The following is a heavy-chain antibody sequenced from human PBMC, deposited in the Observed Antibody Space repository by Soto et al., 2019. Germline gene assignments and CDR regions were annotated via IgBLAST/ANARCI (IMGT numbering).Heavy chain of an antibody. Sequence: PGWSLRLSCAASGFTFGDAWMSWVRQAPGKGLEWVGRIKSNSDGGTTDYTAPVKGRFTISRDDSKNTMYLQMNSLKTEDTAVYYCNTYTSSRKYDYWGQGTLVTASS. V-gene: IGHV3-15*01. CDR1: GFTFGDAW. J-gene: IGHJ4*02. D-gene: IGHD6-13*01. CDR2: IKSNSDGGTT. CDR3: NTYTSSRKYDY.